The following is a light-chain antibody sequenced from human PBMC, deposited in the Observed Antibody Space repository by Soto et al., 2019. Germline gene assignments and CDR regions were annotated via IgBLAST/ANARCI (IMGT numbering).Light chain of an antibody. CDR3: QQYGSSRI. CDR2: GAS. V-gene: IGKV3-20*01. CDR1: QSVSNNY. Sequence: EMVLTQSPGTLSLSPGERATLSCRASQSVSNNYLAWYQQKPGQAPRLLIFGASSRATGIPDRFSGSGSGTEFTLTISRLEPEDFAVYYCQQYGSSRIFGQGTKLEIK. J-gene: IGKJ2*01.